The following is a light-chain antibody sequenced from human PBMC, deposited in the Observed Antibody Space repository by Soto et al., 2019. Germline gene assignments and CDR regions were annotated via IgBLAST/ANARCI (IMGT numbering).Light chain of an antibody. Sequence: EIVLTQSPGTLSLSPGERATLSCRARQSVSSSYLAWYQQKSGQAPRLLIYGASSRATGIPDRFSGSGSGTDFTLTISRLEPEDFAVYYCQQYGSSPDTFGGGTKVDIK. J-gene: IGKJ4*01. CDR1: QSVSSSY. CDR2: GAS. V-gene: IGKV3-20*01. CDR3: QQYGSSPDT.